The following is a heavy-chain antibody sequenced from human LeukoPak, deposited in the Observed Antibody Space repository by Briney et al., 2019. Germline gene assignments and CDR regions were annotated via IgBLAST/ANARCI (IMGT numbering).Heavy chain of an antibody. J-gene: IGHJ4*02. CDR1: GFTVSSDS. V-gene: IGHV3-53*01. D-gene: IGHD3-10*01. CDR2: IYSGGST. CDR3: ARDRRYYGSGSFDY. Sequence: PGGSLRLSCTVSGFTVSSDSMSWVRQAPGKGLEWVSFIYSGGSTHYSDSVKGRFTISRDNAKNSLYLQMNSLRAEDTAVYYCARDRRYYGSGSFDYWGQGTLVTVSS.